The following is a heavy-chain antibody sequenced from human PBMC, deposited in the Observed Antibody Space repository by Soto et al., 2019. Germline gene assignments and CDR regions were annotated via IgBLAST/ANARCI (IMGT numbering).Heavy chain of an antibody. CDR2: IYHSGTF. Sequence: QVRLQESGPGLVEPSGTLSLTCAVSCDSVSSSSCWSWVRQAPGKGLEWMGEIYHSGTFNYNPSLASRVSLSVDKSRNQLSLNLKSVTAADTAVYYCVRSVPAATWQYSGMDVWGQGTTVTVSS. V-gene: IGHV4-4*02. CDR3: VRSVPAATWQYSGMDV. CDR1: CDSVSSSSC. J-gene: IGHJ6*02. D-gene: IGHD2-2*01.